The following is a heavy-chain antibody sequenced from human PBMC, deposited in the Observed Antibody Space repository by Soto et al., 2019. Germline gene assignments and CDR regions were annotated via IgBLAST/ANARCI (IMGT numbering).Heavy chain of an antibody. J-gene: IGHJ4*02. CDR2: ISSSSSYI. Sequence: EVQLVESGGGLVKPGGSLRLSCAASGFTCSSYTMNWVRQAPGKGLEWVSSISSSSSYIYYADSVKGRFTISRDNAKNSLHLQMNSLRAEDTAVYHCARDRYGYYPNDYGGQGTLVTVSS. CDR1: GFTCSSYT. CDR3: ARDRYGYYPNDY. V-gene: IGHV3-21*01. D-gene: IGHD4-17*01.